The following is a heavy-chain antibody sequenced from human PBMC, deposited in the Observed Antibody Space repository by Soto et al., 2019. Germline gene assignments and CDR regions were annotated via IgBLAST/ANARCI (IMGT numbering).Heavy chain of an antibody. V-gene: IGHV1-2*02. J-gene: IGHJ4*02. Sequence: ASVKVSCKTSGYTFTDYYMHWVRQAPGQGFEWVGGINPKSGGPKYVPKFQGRVTATRDTSTSTAYMELNRLTSDDTAVYYCASEDCRNTNCLKGFDYWGQGTLVTVSS. CDR1: GYTFTDYY. D-gene: IGHD2-15*01. CDR2: INPKSGGP. CDR3: ASEDCRNTNCLKGFDY.